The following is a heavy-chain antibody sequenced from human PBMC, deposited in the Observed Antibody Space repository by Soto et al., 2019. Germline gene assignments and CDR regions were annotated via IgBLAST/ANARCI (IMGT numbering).Heavy chain of an antibody. Sequence: QGQLVESGGGVVQPGRSLRLSCAASGFTFSSYGMHWVRQAPGKGLEWVAVISYDGSNKYYADSVKGRFTISRDNSKNTLYLQMNSLRAEDTAVYYCAKGIEFDPWGQGTLVTVSS. V-gene: IGHV3-30*18. CDR3: AKGIEFDP. CDR1: GFTFSSYG. D-gene: IGHD2-21*01. CDR2: ISYDGSNK. J-gene: IGHJ5*02.